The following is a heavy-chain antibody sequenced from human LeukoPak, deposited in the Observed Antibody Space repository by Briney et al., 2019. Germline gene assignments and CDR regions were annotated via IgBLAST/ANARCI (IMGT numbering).Heavy chain of an antibody. V-gene: IGHV4-59*08. Sequence: PSETLSLTCTVPGGSISSYYWSWIRQPPGKGLEWIEYIYYSGSTNYNPSLKSRVTISVDTSKNQFSLKLSSVTAADTAVYYCARHGPDCSGGSCYSLIDYWGQGTLVTVSS. J-gene: IGHJ4*02. D-gene: IGHD2-15*01. CDR3: ARHGPDCSGGSCYSLIDY. CDR2: IYYSGST. CDR1: GGSISSYY.